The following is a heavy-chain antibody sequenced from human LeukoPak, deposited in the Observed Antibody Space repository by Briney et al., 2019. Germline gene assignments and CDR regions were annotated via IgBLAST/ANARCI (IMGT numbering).Heavy chain of an antibody. D-gene: IGHD3-3*01. CDR1: GGSISSGGYY. CDR2: IYYSGST. V-gene: IGHV4-31*03. J-gene: IGHJ4*02. CDR3: ARARYYDFWSGYYPYFDY. Sequence: SETLSLTCTVSGGSISSGGYYWSWIRQHPGTGLEWIGYIYYSGSTYYNPSLKSRVTISVDTSKNQFSLKLSSVTAADTAVYYCARARYYDFWSGYYPYFDYWGQGTLVTVSS.